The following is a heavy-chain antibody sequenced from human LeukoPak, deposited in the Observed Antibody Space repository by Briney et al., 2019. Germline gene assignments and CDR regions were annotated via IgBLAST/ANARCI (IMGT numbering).Heavy chain of an antibody. Sequence: TETLSLTCAVSGYSISSGYYWGWIRQPPGKGLEWIGSIYHSGSTYYNPSLKSRVTISVDTSKNQFSLKLSSVTAADTAVYYCARHNPLTYYDFWSGPINWFDPWGQGTLVTVSS. D-gene: IGHD3-3*01. CDR3: ARHNPLTYYDFWSGPINWFDP. J-gene: IGHJ5*02. V-gene: IGHV4-38-2*01. CDR1: GYSISSGYY. CDR2: IYHSGST.